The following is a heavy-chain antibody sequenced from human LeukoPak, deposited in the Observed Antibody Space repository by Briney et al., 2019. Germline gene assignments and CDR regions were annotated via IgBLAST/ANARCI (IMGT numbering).Heavy chain of an antibody. CDR3: ARDPAATYSGTYYFDY. V-gene: IGHV1-2*02. D-gene: IGHD1-26*01. J-gene: IGHJ4*02. Sequence: ASVTVSCKASGYTFTGYYMHWVRQAPGQGLEWMGWINPNSGGTNHAQNFQGRVTMTRDTSISTAYMELSSLRSDDTAVYYCARDPAATYSGTYYFDYWGQGTLVTVSS. CDR2: INPNSGGT. CDR1: GYTFTGYY.